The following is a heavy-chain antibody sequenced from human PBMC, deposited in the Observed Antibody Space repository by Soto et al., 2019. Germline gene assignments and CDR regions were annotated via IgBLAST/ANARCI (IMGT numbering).Heavy chain of an antibody. CDR3: ARLQFGEGFDY. V-gene: IGHV4-30-2*01. CDR1: GGSISGGGFS. Sequence: SETLSLTCAVSGGSISGGGFSWSWIRQPPGKGLEWIGYILHTGGTQYNPSLKSRVSMSVDKSKNQFSLHLTSVTAADTTVYYCARLQFGEGFDYWGQGALVTVSS. D-gene: IGHD3-10*01. J-gene: IGHJ4*02. CDR2: ILHTGGT.